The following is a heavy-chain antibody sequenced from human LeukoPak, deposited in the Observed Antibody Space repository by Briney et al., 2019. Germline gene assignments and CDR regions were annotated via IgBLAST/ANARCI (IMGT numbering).Heavy chain of an antibody. Sequence: GGSLRLSCAASGFTFSSYGMHWVRQAPGKGLEWVAVISYDGSNKYYADSVKGRFTISRDNSKNTLYLKMNSLRAEDTAVYYCANGIVATTGFDYWGQGTLVTVSS. V-gene: IGHV3-30*18. CDR1: GFTFSSYG. CDR2: ISYDGSNK. J-gene: IGHJ4*02. D-gene: IGHD5-12*01. CDR3: ANGIVATTGFDY.